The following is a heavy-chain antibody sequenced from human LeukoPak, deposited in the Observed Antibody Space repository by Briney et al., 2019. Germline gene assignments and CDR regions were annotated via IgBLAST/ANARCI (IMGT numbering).Heavy chain of an antibody. CDR2: ISGSGGST. CDR1: GFTFRSYS. V-gene: IGHV3-23*01. Sequence: PGGSLRLSCAASGFTFRSYSMNWVRQAPGKGLEWVSAISGSGGSTYYADSVKGRFTISRDNSKNTLYLQMNSLRAEDTAVYYCAKPYSGSVSDFDYWGQGTLVTVSS. CDR3: AKPYSGSVSDFDY. J-gene: IGHJ4*02. D-gene: IGHD2-15*01.